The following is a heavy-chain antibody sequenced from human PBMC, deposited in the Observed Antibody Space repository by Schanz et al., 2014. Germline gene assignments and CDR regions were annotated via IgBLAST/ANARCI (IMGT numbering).Heavy chain of an antibody. Sequence: EVQLVESGGGLVQPGGSLRLSCAASRFTFTNYWMTWVRQAPGKGLEWVANINLDGSGKIYLGSVRGRFAISRDDAQNSVYLQMNSLRAEDTSVYHCVREESYYGAGSYRYWGPGTLVTVSS. J-gene: IGHJ4*02. CDR2: INLDGSGK. CDR1: RFTFTNYW. D-gene: IGHD3-10*01. CDR3: VREESYYGAGSYRY. V-gene: IGHV3-7*01.